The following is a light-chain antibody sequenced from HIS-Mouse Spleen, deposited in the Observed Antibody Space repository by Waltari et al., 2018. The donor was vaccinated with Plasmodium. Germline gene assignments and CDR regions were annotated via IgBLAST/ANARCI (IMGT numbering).Light chain of an antibody. CDR2: DAS. Sequence: DIQMTQSPSSLSASVGDRVTITCQASQDISNYLNWYQQKPWKAPKLLIYDASNLETGVPSRFSGSGSGTDFTFTISSLQPEDIGTYYCQQYDNLPLTFGGGTKVEIK. V-gene: IGKV1-33*01. J-gene: IGKJ4*01. CDR3: QQYDNLPLT. CDR1: QDISNY.